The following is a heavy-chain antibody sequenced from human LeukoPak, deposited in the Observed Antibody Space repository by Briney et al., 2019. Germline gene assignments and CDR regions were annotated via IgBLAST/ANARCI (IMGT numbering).Heavy chain of an antibody. CDR2: IKSKTDGGTT. D-gene: IGHD3-16*01. CDR3: TTRLIDI. J-gene: IGHJ3*02. V-gene: IGHV3-15*01. CDR1: GFTLTYAW. Sequence: PGRSLRLSCAVSGFTLTYAWMNWVRQAPGKGLEWVGRIKSKTDGGTTDYAAPVKGRFTISRDDSKTTLYLQMSSLKTEDTAVYYCTTRLIDIWGQGTMVTVSS.